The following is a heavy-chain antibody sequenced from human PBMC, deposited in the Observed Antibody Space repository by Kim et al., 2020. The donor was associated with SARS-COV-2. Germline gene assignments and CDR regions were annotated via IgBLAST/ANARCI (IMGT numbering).Heavy chain of an antibody. CDR1: GGTFSSYA. V-gene: IGHV1-69*13. CDR3: ARYSRGFVVRGMSVPGKAYFDY. CDR2: IIPIFGTA. D-gene: IGHD3-10*01. Sequence: SVKVSCKASGGTFSSYAISWVRQAPGQGLEWMGGIIPIFGTANYAQKFQGRVTITADESTSTAYMELSSLRSEDTAVYYCARYSRGFVVRGMSVPGKAYFDYWGQGTLVTVSS. J-gene: IGHJ4*02.